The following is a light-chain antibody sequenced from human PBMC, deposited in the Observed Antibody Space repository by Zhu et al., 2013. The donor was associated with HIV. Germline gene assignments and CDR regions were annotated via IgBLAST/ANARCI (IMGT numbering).Light chain of an antibody. V-gene: IGLV2-14*01. J-gene: IGLJ2*01. CDR1: NNDVGGYKY. CDR2: EVI. Sequence: QSALTQPASVSGSPGQSITISCTGTNNDVGGYKYVSWYQQHPGKAPKLIIYEVINRPSGVSNRFSGSKSGNTASLTISGLQADDEAYYYCDSYRSSSTLGVFGGGTKLTVL. CDR3: DSYRSSSTLGV.